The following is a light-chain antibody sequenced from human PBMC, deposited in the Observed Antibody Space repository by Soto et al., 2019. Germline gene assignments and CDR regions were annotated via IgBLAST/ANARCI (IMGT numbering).Light chain of an antibody. Sequence: SSLAQPGSVCGSPGQAFTISCTGTSSDVCAYNYVSWYQQHPGKAPKFMIYDVSKRPSGVPDRFSGSKSGNTASLTISGLQAEDEADYYCCSYAGTYSYVFGTGTKSP. CDR3: CSYAGTYSYV. CDR1: SSDVCAYNY. CDR2: DVS. V-gene: IGLV2-11*01. J-gene: IGLJ1*01.